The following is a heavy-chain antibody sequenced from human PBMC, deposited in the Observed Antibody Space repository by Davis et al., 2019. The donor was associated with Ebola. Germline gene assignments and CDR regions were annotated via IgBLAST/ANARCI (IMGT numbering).Heavy chain of an antibody. CDR2: IYSGGST. CDR3: ARDGYNEYYGMDV. V-gene: IGHV3-53*01. D-gene: IGHD5-24*01. CDR1: GFTVSDTY. J-gene: IGHJ6*02. Sequence: GESLKISCAASGFTVSDTYMTWVRQAPGKGLEWVSVIYSGGSTYYADSVKGRFTISRDNSKNTLYVQMNSLRAEDTAVYYCARDGYNEYYGMDVWGQGTTVTVSS.